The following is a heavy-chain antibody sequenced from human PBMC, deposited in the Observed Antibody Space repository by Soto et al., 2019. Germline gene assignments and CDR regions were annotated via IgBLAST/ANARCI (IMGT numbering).Heavy chain of an antibody. V-gene: IGHV3-20*04. CDR1: RFTFDDYG. Sequence: GGSLRLSCAASRFTFDDYGMSWVRQAPGKGLEWVSGINWNGGSTGYADSVKGRFTISRDNAKNSLYLQMNSLRAEDTAFYYCARDFSYDSSAYYYAYWGQGTLVTVSS. CDR2: INWNGGST. D-gene: IGHD3-22*01. CDR3: ARDFSYDSSAYYYAY. J-gene: IGHJ4*02.